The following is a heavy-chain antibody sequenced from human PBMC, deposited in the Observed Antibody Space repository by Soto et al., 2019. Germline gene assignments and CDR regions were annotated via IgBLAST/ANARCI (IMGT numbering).Heavy chain of an antibody. CDR2: INHSGST. Sequence: SETLSLTCTVSGGSISSGGYYWSWIRQPPGKGLEWIGEINHSGSTNYNPSLKSRVTISVDTSKNQFSLKLSSVTAADTAVYYCARAGWWELQLSPPYYYYGMDVWGQGTTVTVSS. J-gene: IGHJ6*02. CDR1: GGSISSGGYY. D-gene: IGHD1-26*01. CDR3: ARAGWWELQLSPPYYYYGMDV. V-gene: IGHV4-39*07.